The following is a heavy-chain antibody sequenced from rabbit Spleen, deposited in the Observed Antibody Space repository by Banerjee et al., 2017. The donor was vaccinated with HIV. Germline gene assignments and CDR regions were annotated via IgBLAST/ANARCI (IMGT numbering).Heavy chain of an antibody. D-gene: IGHD4-1*01. CDR3: VREVAAKFNL. J-gene: IGHJ4*01. CDR1: GFDFSTYG. V-gene: IGHV1S47*01. CDR2: IDPVFGIT. Sequence: QEQLVESGGGLVQPGGSLKLSCKASGFDFSTYGVSWVRQAPGKGLEWIGYIDPVFGITSYASWVKGRFTISSHNAQNTLYLQLNSLTAADTATYFCVREVAAKFNLWGQGTLVTVS.